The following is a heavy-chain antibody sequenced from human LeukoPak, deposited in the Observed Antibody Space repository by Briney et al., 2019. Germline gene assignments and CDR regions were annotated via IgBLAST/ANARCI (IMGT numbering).Heavy chain of an antibody. Sequence: NPSETLSLTCTVSGGSISSGGYSWSWIRQPPGKGLEWVGYIYHSGSTYYNPSLKSRVTISVDRSKNQFSLKLSSVTAADTAVYYCASLLRRGLSGKGDWYFDLWGRGTLVTVSS. CDR1: GGSISSGGYS. V-gene: IGHV4-30-2*01. CDR3: ASLLRRGLSGKGDWYFDL. J-gene: IGHJ2*01. D-gene: IGHD3-10*01. CDR2: IYHSGST.